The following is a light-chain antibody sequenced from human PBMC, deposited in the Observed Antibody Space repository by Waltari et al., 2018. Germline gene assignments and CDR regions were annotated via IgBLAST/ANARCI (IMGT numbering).Light chain of an antibody. J-gene: IGKJ2*01. CDR1: QNIGPW. V-gene: IGKV1-5*03. CDR2: RAS. CDR3: QQYESSSPYT. Sequence: DIQMTQSPSTVSASVGDRVTITCRTSQNIGPWLAWYQQKPGRAPNLLIYRASSLQSGVPSRFRGSGSGTEFTLPITSLQPDDIATYYCQQYESSSPYTFGPGTKLEIK.